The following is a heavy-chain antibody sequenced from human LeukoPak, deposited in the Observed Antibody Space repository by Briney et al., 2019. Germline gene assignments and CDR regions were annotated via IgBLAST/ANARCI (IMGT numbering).Heavy chain of an antibody. V-gene: IGHV4-31*03. J-gene: IGHJ6*02. Sequence: ASQTLSLTCTVSGGSISSGGYSWSWIRQHPGKGLEWIGYIYYSGSTYYNPSLKSRVTISVDTSKNQFSLKLSSVTAADTAVYYCARGSGGKGAEYSNHYYYGMDVWGQGTTVTVSS. CDR1: GGSISSGGYS. CDR3: ARGSGGKGAEYSNHYYYGMDV. D-gene: IGHD4-11*01. CDR2: IYYSGST.